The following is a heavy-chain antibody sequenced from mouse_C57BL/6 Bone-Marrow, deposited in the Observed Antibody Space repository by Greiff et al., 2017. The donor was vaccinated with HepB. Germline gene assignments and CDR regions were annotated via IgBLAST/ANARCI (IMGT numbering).Heavy chain of an antibody. Sequence: QVTLKESGPGILQSSQTLSLTCSFSGFSLSTSGMGVSWIRQPSGKGLEWLAHIYWDDDKRYNPSLKSRLTISKDTSRNQVFLKITSVDTADTATYYCARREPSSQPYWYFDVWGTGTTVTVSS. V-gene: IGHV8-12*01. CDR1: GFSLSTSGMG. CDR3: ARREPSSQPYWYFDV. J-gene: IGHJ1*03. D-gene: IGHD6-1*01. CDR2: IYWDDDK.